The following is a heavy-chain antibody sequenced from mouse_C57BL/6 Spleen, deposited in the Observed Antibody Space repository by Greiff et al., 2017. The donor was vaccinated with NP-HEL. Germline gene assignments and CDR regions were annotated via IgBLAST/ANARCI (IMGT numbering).Heavy chain of an antibody. CDR2: ISSGSSTI. CDR1: GFTFSDYG. V-gene: IGHV5-17*01. Sequence: EVQGVESGGGLVKPGGSLKLSCAASGFTFSDYGMHWVRQAPEKGLEWVAYISSGSSTIYYADTVKGRFTISRDNAKNTLFLQMTSLRSEDTAMYYCARRAYYYGSSYDWYFDVWGTGTTVTVSS. CDR3: ARRAYYYGSSYDWYFDV. D-gene: IGHD1-1*01. J-gene: IGHJ1*03.